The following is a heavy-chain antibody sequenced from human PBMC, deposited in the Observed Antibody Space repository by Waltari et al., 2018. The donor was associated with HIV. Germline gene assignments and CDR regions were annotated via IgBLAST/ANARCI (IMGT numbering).Heavy chain of an antibody. J-gene: IGHJ6*03. CDR2: INHSGST. V-gene: IGHV4-34*01. Sequence: QVQLQQWGAGLLKPSETLSLTCAVYGGSFSGYYWSWIRQPQGKGLEWIGEINHSGSTNYNPSLKSRVTMSVDMSKNNFSLRLTSVTAADTAVYYCARGPSRVSYYYYFYYLDVWGKGTTITVSS. CDR3: ARGPSRVSYYYYFYYLDV. D-gene: IGHD6-13*01. CDR1: GGSFSGYY.